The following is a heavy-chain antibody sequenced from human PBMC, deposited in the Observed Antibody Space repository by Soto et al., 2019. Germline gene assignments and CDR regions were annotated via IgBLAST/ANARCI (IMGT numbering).Heavy chain of an antibody. J-gene: IGHJ5*02. CDR3: ARDHDWFDP. CDR2: IYDSGST. CDR1: GGSISSYY. V-gene: IGHV4-4*08. Sequence: SETLSLTCTVSGGSISSYYWSWIRQSPGKGLEWIGYIYDSGSTYYNPSLKSRVSISVDTSKNQFSLKLSSVTAADTAVYYCARDHDWFDPWGQGTLVTVSS.